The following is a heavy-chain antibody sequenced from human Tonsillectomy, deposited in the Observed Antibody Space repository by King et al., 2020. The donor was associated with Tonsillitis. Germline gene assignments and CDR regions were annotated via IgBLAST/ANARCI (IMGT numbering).Heavy chain of an antibody. CDR1: GGTFSRYA. J-gene: IGHJ5*02. V-gene: IGHV1-69*01. CDR3: ARDRGTMGFDP. Sequence: VQLVESGAEVKKPGSSVKVSCKASGGTFSRYAISWARQAPGHGLEWMGGIIPLFGIANYAQKFQGRVTITADESTSTAYMELSSLKSEDTAVYYCARDRGTMGFDPWGQGTLVTVSS. D-gene: IGHD3-10*01. CDR2: IIPLFGIA.